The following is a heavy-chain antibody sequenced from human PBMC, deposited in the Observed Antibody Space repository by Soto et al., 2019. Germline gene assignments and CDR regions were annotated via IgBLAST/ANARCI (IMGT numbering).Heavy chain of an antibody. V-gene: IGHV3-66*01. CDR2: IYSGGST. J-gene: IGHJ6*02. CDR1: GFTVSSNY. Sequence: PGGSLRLSCAASGFTVSSNYMSWVRQAPGKGLEWVSVIYSGGSTYYADSVKGRFTISRDSSKNTLYLQMNSLRAEDTAVYYCARDVRRTTMVRGVIISNYNGMDVWGQGTTVTVSS. D-gene: IGHD3-10*01. CDR3: ARDVRRTTMVRGVIISNYNGMDV.